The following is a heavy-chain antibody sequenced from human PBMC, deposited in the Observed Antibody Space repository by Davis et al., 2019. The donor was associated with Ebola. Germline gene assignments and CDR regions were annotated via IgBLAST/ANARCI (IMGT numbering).Heavy chain of an antibody. D-gene: IGHD1-14*01. V-gene: IGHV4-59*01. CDR3: ARRKALGRDDAFDI. CDR2: IYYSGST. Sequence: PSETLSLTCTVSGGSISSYYWSWIRQPPGKGLEWIGYIYYSGSTNYNPSLKSRVTISVDTSKNQFSLKLSSVTAADTAVYYCARRKALGRDDAFDIWGQGTMVTVSS. J-gene: IGHJ3*02. CDR1: GGSISSYY.